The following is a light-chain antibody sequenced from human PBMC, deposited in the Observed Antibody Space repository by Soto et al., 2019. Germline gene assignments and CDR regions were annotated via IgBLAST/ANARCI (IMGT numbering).Light chain of an antibody. CDR2: GTS. J-gene: IGKJ4*01. CDR1: QSVSSTF. Sequence: EIVLTQSPGTLSLSPGEGATLSCRASQSVSSTFLAWYQQKPGQAPRLLIYGTSSRATGIPARFSGSGSGTHFTLTISRLEPEDFAVYYCQQYGSSPLTFGGGTKVEIK. CDR3: QQYGSSPLT. V-gene: IGKV3-20*01.